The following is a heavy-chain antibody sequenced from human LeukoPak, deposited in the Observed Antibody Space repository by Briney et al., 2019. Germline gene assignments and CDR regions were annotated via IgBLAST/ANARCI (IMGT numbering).Heavy chain of an antibody. CDR1: GFTFSRYW. V-gene: IGHV3-7*01. J-gene: IGHJ4*02. D-gene: IGHD3-10*01. Sequence: GGSLRLSCAASGFTFSRYWMRWVRQAPGKGLEGVANIKNDGSEEYYVDSVKGRFTISRDNARNSLFLQMNSLTVEDTTVYYCARAIRGSAVDTGDRWGQGTLVTVSS. CDR2: IKNDGSEE. CDR3: ARAIRGSAVDTGDR.